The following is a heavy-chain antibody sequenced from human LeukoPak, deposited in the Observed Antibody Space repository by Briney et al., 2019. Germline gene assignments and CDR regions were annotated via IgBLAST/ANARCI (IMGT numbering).Heavy chain of an antibody. CDR1: GFTFSSCA. CDR2: ISESGDAT. J-gene: IGHJ4*02. CDR3: AKDRDY. Sequence: GGSLRLSCAASGFTFSSCAMSWVREAPGKGLEWVSAISESGDATYYADSVRGRFTISRDNSKNTLYLQMNRLRVDDTAIYYCAKDRDYWGQGTLVTVSS. V-gene: IGHV3-23*01.